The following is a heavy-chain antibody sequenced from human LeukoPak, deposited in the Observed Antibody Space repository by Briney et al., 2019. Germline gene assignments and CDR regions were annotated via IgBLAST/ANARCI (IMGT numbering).Heavy chain of an antibody. CDR1: GFTFDDYG. CDR3: ARAGVGADTAMELGY. D-gene: IGHD5-18*01. CDR2: INWNGGST. J-gene: IGHJ4*02. Sequence: PGGSLRLSCTPCGFTFDDYGMSWVRQAPGEGLEWVSGINWNGGSTGYAYSVKGRFTISRDNAKNSLYLQMNSLRAEDTALYYCARAGVGADTAMELGYWGQGTLVTVSS. V-gene: IGHV3-20*04.